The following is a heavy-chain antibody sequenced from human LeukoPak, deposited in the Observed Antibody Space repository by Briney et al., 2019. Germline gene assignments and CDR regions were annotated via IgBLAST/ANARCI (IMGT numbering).Heavy chain of an antibody. CDR2: IYSGGST. V-gene: IGHV3-66*01. CDR1: GFTVSSNC. D-gene: IGHD3-9*01. Sequence: GGSLRLSCAASGFTVSSNCMSWVRQAPGKGLEWVSVIYSGGSTYYADSVKGRFTISRDNSKNTLYLQMNSLRAEDTAVYYCARGQYYDILTGYYTDYYYYYGMDVWGQGTTVTVSS. CDR3: ARGQYYDILTGYYTDYYYYYGMDV. J-gene: IGHJ6*02.